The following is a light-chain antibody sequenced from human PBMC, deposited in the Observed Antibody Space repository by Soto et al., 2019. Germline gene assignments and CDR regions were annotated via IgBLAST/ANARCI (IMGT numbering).Light chain of an antibody. V-gene: IGLV1-51*01. J-gene: IGLJ2*01. CDR1: SSNIGNNY. CDR2: DNN. Sequence: QSALTQPPSVSAAPGQKVTISCSGSSSNIGNNYVSWYQHLPGTASKLLIYDNNKRPSGIPDRFSGSKSGTSATLGITGLQTGDEADYYCGTWDSSLSAVVFGGGTKLTVL. CDR3: GTWDSSLSAVV.